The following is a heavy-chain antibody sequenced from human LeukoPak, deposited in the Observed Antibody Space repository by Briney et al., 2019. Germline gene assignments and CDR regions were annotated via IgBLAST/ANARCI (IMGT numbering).Heavy chain of an antibody. D-gene: IGHD4-11*01. CDR3: ARDVLLSNYEDY. CDR1: GYTFTSYG. CDR2: ISAYNGNT. V-gene: IGHV1-18*01. J-gene: IGHJ4*02. Sequence: GASVEVSCKASGYTFTSYGISWVRQAPGQGLEWMGWISAYNGNTNYAQKLQGRVTMTTDTSTSKAYMEMRSLRPDETAEYYCARDVLLSNYEDYWGQGPLDTVFS.